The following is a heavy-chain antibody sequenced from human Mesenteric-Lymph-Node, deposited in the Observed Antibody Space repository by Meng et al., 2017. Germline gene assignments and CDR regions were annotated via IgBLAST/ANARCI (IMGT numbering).Heavy chain of an antibody. V-gene: IGHV1-18*01. D-gene: IGHD6-13*01. CDR1: GYTFSNYG. J-gene: IGHJ4*02. CDR3: TRADIAAAGTGGY. CDR2: IRGYSGNT. Sequence: QVQLVQSGAEVKNPGASVKVSCKATGYTFSNYGISWVRQAPGQGLEWMGWIRGYSGNTKYAQKLQGRVTMTTDTSTNTAYMELRSLRSDDTAVYYCTRADIAAAGTGGYWGQGTLVTVSS.